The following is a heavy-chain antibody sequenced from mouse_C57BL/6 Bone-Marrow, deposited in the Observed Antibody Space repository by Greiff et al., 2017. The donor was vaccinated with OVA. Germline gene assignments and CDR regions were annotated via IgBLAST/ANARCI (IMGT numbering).Heavy chain of an antibody. V-gene: IGHV2-2*01. CDR1: GFSLTSYG. J-gene: IGHJ1*03. CDR3: ARAGYGSSPWYFDV. Sequence: VKLVESGPGLVQPSQSLSITCTVSGFSLTSYGVHWVRQSPGKGLEWLGVIWSGGSTDYNAAFISRLSISKDNSKSQVFFKMNSLQADDTAIHYCARAGYGSSPWYFDVWGTGTTVTVSS. CDR2: IWSGGST. D-gene: IGHD1-1*01.